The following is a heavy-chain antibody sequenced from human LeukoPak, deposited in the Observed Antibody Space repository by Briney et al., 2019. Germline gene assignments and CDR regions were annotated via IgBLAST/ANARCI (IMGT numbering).Heavy chain of an antibody. CDR1: GFAFSSYA. CDR3: ARVSGLPNDY. CDR2: ISGSGGTT. V-gene: IGHV3-23*01. J-gene: IGHJ4*02. Sequence: PGGSLRLSCAASGFAFSSYAMSWVRQAPGKGLEWVSTISGSGGTTYYADSVKGRFTISRDNAKNTLYLQMNSLRAEDTAVYYCARVSGLPNDYWGQGTLVTVSS. D-gene: IGHD3-10*01.